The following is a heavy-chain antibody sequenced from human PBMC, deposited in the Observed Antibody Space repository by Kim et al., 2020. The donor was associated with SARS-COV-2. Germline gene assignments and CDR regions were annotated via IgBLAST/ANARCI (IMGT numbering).Heavy chain of an antibody. V-gene: IGHV3-11*04. CDR3: ARRDWNDVPETPSFDY. Sequence: GGSLRLSCAASGFTFSDYYMSWIRQAPGKGLEWVSYISSSGSTIYYADSVKGRFTISRDNAKNSLYLQMNSLRAEDTAVYYCARRDWNDVPETPSFDYWGQGTLVTVSS. J-gene: IGHJ4*02. CDR2: ISSSGSTI. CDR1: GFTFSDYY. D-gene: IGHD1-1*01.